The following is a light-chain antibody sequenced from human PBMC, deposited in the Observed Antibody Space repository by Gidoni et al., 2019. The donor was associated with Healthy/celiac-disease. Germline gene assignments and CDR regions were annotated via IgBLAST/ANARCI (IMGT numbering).Light chain of an antibody. CDR1: QSISSW. CDR2: DAS. CDR3: QQYNSLWT. Sequence: IQMTQSPSTLSASVGDRVTSTCRASQSISSWLAWYQQKPGKAPKLLIYDASSLESGVPSRFSGSGSGTDFTLTISRLQPDDFATYYCQQYNSLWTFGQGTKVEIK. V-gene: IGKV1-5*01. J-gene: IGKJ1*01.